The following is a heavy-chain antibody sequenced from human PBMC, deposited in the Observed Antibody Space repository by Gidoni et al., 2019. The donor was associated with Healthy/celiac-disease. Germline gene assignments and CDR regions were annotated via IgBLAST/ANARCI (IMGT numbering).Heavy chain of an antibody. V-gene: IGHV3-48*02. CDR3: ARDPVRGVIIPLELDY. CDR1: GFTFSSYS. J-gene: IGHJ4*02. CDR2: SSSSSSTI. Sequence: EVQLVESGGGLVQPGGSLSLSCAASGFTFSSYSMNWVRQAPGKGLEWVSYSSSSSSTIYYADSVKGRFTISRDNAKNSLYLQMNSLRDEDTAVYYCARDPVRGVIIPLELDYWGQGTLVTVSS. D-gene: IGHD3-10*01.